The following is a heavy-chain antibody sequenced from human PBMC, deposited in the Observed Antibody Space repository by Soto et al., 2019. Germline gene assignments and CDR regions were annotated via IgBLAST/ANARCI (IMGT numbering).Heavy chain of an antibody. CDR1: GFTLSTYA. D-gene: IGHD1-26*01. J-gene: IGHJ4*02. Sequence: QAGGSLRLSCAASGFTLSTYAMSWVRQAPGKGLEWVSSISGGGGNTDFADSVKGRFTISRDNSKNTLYLQMNSLRAEDTAIYYCAKDLRESGSYYFDYWGQGTLVTVSS. V-gene: IGHV3-23*01. CDR3: AKDLRESGSYYFDY. CDR2: ISGGGGNT.